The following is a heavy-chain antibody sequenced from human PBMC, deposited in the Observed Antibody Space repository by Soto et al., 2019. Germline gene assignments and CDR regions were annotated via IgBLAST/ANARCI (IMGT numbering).Heavy chain of an antibody. CDR1: GFTFSSYA. D-gene: IGHD1-26*01. V-gene: IGHV3-23*01. J-gene: IGHJ2*01. CDR3: AKDGSSGIRSFDS. Sequence: EVQLLESGGGLVQPGGSLRLSCAASGFTFSSYAMSWVRQAPGKGLEWVSVVSGSAGSTYYADSVKGRFTISRDNSKKTANLKNDNPGAEDSAVYYGAKDGSSGIRSFDSWGRGTVVTVSS. CDR2: VSGSAGST.